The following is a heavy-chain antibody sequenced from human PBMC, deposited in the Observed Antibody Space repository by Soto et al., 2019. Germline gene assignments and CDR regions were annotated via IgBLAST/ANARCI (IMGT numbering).Heavy chain of an antibody. D-gene: IGHD6-6*01. V-gene: IGHV3-23*01. CDR1: GFTFSSYA. J-gene: IGHJ4*02. CDR2: ISGSGGST. CDR3: AKDWQLGPTAAYYFDY. Sequence: GSLRLSCAASGFTFSSYAMSWVRQAPGKGLEWVSAISGSGGSTYYADSVKGRFTISRDNSKNTLYLQMNSLRAEDTAVYYCAKDWQLGPTAAYYFDYWGQGTLVTVSS.